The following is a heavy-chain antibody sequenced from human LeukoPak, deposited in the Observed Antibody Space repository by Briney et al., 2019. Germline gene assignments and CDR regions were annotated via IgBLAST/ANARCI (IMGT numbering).Heavy chain of an antibody. Sequence: GASVKVSCKASGGTFSSYAISWVRQAPGQGLEWMGRIIPILGMANYAQKFQGRVTITADKSTSTAYMELSSLRSEDTAVYYCARGGAAAGRDDDAFDIWGQGTMVTVSS. CDR3: ARGGAAAGRDDDAFDI. CDR1: GGTFSSYA. J-gene: IGHJ3*02. V-gene: IGHV1-69*04. D-gene: IGHD6-13*01. CDR2: IIPILGMA.